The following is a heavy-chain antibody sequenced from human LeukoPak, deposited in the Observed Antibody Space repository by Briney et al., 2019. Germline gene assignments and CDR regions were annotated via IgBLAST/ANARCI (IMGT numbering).Heavy chain of an antibody. V-gene: IGHV3-23*01. D-gene: IGHD6-13*01. J-gene: IGHJ4*02. CDR2: ISGGGGYT. CDR3: AKDSAAVGGPTTD. CDR1: EFTISNYG. Sequence: GGSLRLSCAASEFTISNYGMSWVRQAPGKGLEWVSAISGGGGYTYYVDSVKGRFTISRDNSKNTLYLQMDSLRAEDTAVYYCAKDSAAVGGPTTDWGQGTLVTVSS.